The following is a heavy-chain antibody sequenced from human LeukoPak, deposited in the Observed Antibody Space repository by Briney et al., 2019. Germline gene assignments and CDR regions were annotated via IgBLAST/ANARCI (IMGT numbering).Heavy chain of an antibody. Sequence: GASVKVSCKASGYTFTSYGISWVRQAPGQGLEWMGWISAYNGNTNYAQKLQGRVTMTTDTSTSTAYMELRSLRSDDTAVYYCARDLRYGAPTTVRGVTSRALGYWGQGTLVTVSS. CDR1: GYTFTSYG. J-gene: IGHJ4*02. CDR2: ISAYNGNT. V-gene: IGHV1-18*01. CDR3: ARDLRYGAPTTVRGVTSRALGY. D-gene: IGHD3-10*01.